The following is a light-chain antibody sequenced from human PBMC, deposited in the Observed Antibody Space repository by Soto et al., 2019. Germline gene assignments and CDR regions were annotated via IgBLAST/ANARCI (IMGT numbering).Light chain of an antibody. CDR2: KAS. CDR1: QSISSW. V-gene: IGKV1-5*03. Sequence: DIQMTQSPSILSASVGDRVTITCRASQSISSWLAWYQQKPGKAPNLLIHKASHLESGVPSRFSGSGSGTEFTLTISSLQPGDYATYYCQHYNSYQWTFGQGTKVDIK. CDR3: QHYNSYQWT. J-gene: IGKJ1*01.